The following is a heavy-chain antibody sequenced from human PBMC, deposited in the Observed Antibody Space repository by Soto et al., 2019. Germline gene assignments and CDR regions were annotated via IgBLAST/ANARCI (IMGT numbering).Heavy chain of an antibody. CDR2: IRPHNGDT. J-gene: IGHJ5*01. D-gene: IGHD6-19*01. CDR1: GYTXTTIR. V-gene: IGHV1-18*01. CDR3: ARDRSGWYDF. Sequence: QVQLVXXXXEVGKPGASVKVSCKASGYTXTTIRLSWVRQAPGQGLEWMGWIRPHNGDTQYAQKFQGRVTMTADTSTTTAYMEVRSLRPDDTAVFYCARDRSGWYDFWGQGTLVTVSS.